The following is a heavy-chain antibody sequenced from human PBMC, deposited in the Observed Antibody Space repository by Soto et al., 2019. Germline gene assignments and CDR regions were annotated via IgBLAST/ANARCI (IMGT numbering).Heavy chain of an antibody. V-gene: IGHV4-61*01. D-gene: IGHD6-13*01. J-gene: IGHJ4*02. CDR1: GGSVSSDNYY. Sequence: SETLSLTCTVSGGSVSSDNYYWNWIRQPPGKGLEWIGYIYYSGSTNYNPSLKSRVTISVDTSKNQFSLKLNSVTAADTAVYYCASRYSSTWSNFDYSGQGTLVTVPS. CDR2: IYYSGST. CDR3: ASRYSSTWSNFDY.